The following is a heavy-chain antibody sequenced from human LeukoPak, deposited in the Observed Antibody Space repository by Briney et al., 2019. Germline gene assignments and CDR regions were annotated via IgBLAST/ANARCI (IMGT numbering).Heavy chain of an antibody. CDR1: GYTFTSYA. J-gene: IGHJ6*03. Sequence: GASVKVSCKASGYTFTSYAMHWVRQAPGQRLEWMGWINAGNGNTKYSQEFQGRVTITRDTSASTAYMELSSLRSEDMAVYYCAREGSSWPYYYYYMDVWGKGTTVTVSS. CDR2: INAGNGNT. V-gene: IGHV1-3*03. D-gene: IGHD6-13*01. CDR3: AREGSSWPYYYYYMDV.